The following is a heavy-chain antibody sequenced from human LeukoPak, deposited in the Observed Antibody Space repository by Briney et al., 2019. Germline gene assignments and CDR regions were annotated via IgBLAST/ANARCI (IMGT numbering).Heavy chain of an antibody. CDR1: GFTFSSYT. D-gene: IGHD3-16*01. CDR2: ISSSSSYI. J-gene: IGHJ4*02. V-gene: IGHV3-21*01. Sequence: PGGSLKLSCAASGFTFSSYTMNWVRQAPGKGLEWVPSISSSSSYIYYADSVKGRFTISRDNAKNSLYLQMNSLRAEDTAVYYCARGRGSYPNYFDFWGQGTLVTVSS. CDR3: ARGRGSYPNYFDF.